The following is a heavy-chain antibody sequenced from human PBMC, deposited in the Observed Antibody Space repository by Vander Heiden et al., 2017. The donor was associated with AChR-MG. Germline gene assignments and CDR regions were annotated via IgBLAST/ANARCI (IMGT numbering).Heavy chain of an antibody. CDR1: RFTFSSYA. J-gene: IGHJ3*02. CDR3: AKEAYSSSSGEAFDI. Sequence: EVQLLESGGGLVQPGGSLRLSCAASRFTFSSYALTWVRQAPGKGLQWVSGSSGSGGSVYYADSVKGRFTISRDNSKNTLYLQMNSLRVEDTAVYYCAKEAYSSSSGEAFDIWGQGTMVTVSS. D-gene: IGHD6-6*01. CDR2: SSGSGGSV. V-gene: IGHV3-23*01.